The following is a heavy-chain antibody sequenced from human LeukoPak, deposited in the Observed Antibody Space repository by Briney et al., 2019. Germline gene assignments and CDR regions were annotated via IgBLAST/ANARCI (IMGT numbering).Heavy chain of an antibody. Sequence: GGSLRLSCAASGFSFSSVGMHWVRQAPGKGLDWVAYIRNDASNTYYADSVKGRFSISRDNSKNTVYLQMNNLLPEDTAVYYCAKRAGSAWSAGAWGQGTLVTVSS. J-gene: IGHJ5*02. CDR1: GFSFSSVG. CDR2: IRNDASNT. D-gene: IGHD3-10*01. CDR3: AKRAGSAWSAGA. V-gene: IGHV3-30*02.